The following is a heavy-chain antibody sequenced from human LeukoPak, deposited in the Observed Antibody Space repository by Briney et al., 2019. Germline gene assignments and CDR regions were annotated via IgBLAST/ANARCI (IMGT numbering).Heavy chain of an antibody. J-gene: IGHJ4*02. CDR3: ARDRLYYDISTGYVPLDY. Sequence: GGSLRLSCAASGSPFSDYWMTWVRQAPGKGLEWVANIKQDGREKFYLDSVKGRFTISRDDTKNSLYLQMSSLRVEDTAVYFCARDRLYYDISTGYVPLDYWGLGTLVTVSS. V-gene: IGHV3-7*01. CDR2: IKQDGREK. D-gene: IGHD3-9*01. CDR1: GSPFSDYW.